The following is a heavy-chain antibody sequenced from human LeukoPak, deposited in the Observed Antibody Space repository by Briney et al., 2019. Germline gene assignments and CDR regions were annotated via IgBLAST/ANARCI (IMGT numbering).Heavy chain of an antibody. CDR2: IYWDNDR. CDR3: SHIMISFGGVSRDDAFDV. CDR1: GFSLTTSGVG. Sequence: SGPTLVNPTETLTLTRTFSGFSLTTSGVGVGWIRQSPGEALEWLAIIYWDNDRRYSPSLNNRLSLTKDTSKNQVALTMSNVNPGDTATYYCSHIMISFGGVSRDDAFDVWGQGTVVAVSS. J-gene: IGHJ3*01. D-gene: IGHD3-16*01. V-gene: IGHV2-5*02.